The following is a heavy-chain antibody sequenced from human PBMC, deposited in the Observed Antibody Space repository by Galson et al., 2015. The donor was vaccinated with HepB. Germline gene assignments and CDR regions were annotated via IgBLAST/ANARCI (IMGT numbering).Heavy chain of an antibody. CDR3: TRDRPPFDP. V-gene: IGHV3-74*01. CDR1: GFTFSNYW. Sequence: SLRLSCAASGFTFSNYWMHWVRQRPGKGLEWVSHINSDGSTATYADSVRGRFTISRDNAKNTLYLQMSSLRADDTAVYCCTRDRPPFDPWGQGTLVTVSS. J-gene: IGHJ5*02. CDR2: INSDGSTA.